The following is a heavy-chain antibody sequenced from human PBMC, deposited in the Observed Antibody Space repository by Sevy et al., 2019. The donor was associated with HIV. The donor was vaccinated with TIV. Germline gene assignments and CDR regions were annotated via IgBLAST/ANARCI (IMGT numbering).Heavy chain of an antibody. D-gene: IGHD6-13*01. CDR2: VQYDGSDK. CDR1: RFTFSNYG. J-gene: IGHJ4*02. Sequence: GGSLRLSCAASRFTFSNYGMHWVRQVPGKGLEWVTFVQYDGSDKYYAASVKGRFTISRDDSKNTLYLQMDSLRPEDTAIYYCAKDLAGPGRRYFDYWGQGTLVTVSS. V-gene: IGHV3-30*02. CDR3: AKDLAGPGRRYFDY.